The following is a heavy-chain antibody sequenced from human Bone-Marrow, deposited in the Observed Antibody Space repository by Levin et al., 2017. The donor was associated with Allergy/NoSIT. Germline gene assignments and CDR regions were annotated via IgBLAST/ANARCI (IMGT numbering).Heavy chain of an antibody. Sequence: GGSLRLSCVASGFIFDDYAMHWVRQAPGQGLEWVSGITWNSGIIAYADSVEGRFTISRDNAKNSLYLQMNSLRTEDAALYYCAKVGGQSCGGSVCLFDYWGQGALVTVSS. J-gene: IGHJ4*02. D-gene: IGHD2-8*02. CDR1: GFIFDDYA. CDR3: AKVGGQSCGGSVCLFDY. V-gene: IGHV3-9*01. CDR2: ITWNSGII.